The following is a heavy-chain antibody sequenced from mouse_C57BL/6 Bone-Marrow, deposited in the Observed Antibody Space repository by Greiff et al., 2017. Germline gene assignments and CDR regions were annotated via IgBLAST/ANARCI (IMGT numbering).Heavy chain of an antibody. V-gene: IGHV1-69*01. Sequence: QVQLQQPGAELVMPGASVKLSCKASGYTFTSYWMHWVKQRPGQGLEWIGEIDPSDSYTNYNQKFKGKSTLTVDKSSSTAYMQLSRLTSEDAAVYYCARDDYTKGAMDYWGQGTSVTVSS. CDR1: GYTFTSYW. J-gene: IGHJ4*01. CDR2: IDPSDSYT. CDR3: ARDDYTKGAMDY. D-gene: IGHD2-12*01.